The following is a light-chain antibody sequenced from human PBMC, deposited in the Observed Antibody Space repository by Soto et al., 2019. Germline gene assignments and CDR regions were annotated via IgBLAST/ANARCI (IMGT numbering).Light chain of an antibody. Sequence: ERELTESAGTLYFAPRGRATLSCRASQSVANSHVAWYQQRRGLPPRLLIYGASNRATGIPDRFSGSGSGADFTLTISRLEAEDFAVYFCQQYGIPPPGTFGQGTRLEIK. J-gene: IGKJ5*01. V-gene: IGKV3-20*01. CDR3: QQYGIPPPGT. CDR1: QSVANSH. CDR2: GAS.